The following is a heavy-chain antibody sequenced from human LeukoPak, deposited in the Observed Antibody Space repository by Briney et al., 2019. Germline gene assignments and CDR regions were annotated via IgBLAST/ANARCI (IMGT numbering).Heavy chain of an antibody. CDR2: ISSSSSYI. Sequence: PGGSLRLSCAASGFTFSSYSMNWVRQAPGKGLEWVSSISSSSSYIYYADSVKGRFTISRDNAKNSLYLQMNSLRAEDTAVYYCARDSTVDTAEDYYYGMDVWGQGTTVTVSS. V-gene: IGHV3-21*01. CDR1: GFTFSSYS. J-gene: IGHJ6*02. D-gene: IGHD5-18*01. CDR3: ARDSTVDTAEDYYYGMDV.